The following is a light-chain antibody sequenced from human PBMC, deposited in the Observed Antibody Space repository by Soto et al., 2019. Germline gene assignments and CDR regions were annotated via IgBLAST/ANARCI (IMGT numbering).Light chain of an antibody. CDR3: QQYGSSPT. CDR2: DSS. CDR1: QSVSSSS. V-gene: IGKV3D-20*01. Sequence: DIVLTQSPGTLSLSPGERATLSCGASQSVSSSSLAWYQQKPGLAPRLLIYDSSSRATGIPDRFSGSGSGTDFTLTISRLEPEDFAVYYCQQYGSSPTFGQGTRLEIK. J-gene: IGKJ5*01.